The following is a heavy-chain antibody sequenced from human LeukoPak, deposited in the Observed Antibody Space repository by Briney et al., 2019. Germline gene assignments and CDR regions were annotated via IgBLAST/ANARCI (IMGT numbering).Heavy chain of an antibody. CDR3: ARDQYDSSGYQSYYYGMDV. CDR2: VSSSSGST. CDR1: GFSFSDFA. Sequence: GGSLRLPCAASGFSFSDFAMSWVRQTPGKGLEWVSAVSSSSGSTYYADSVKGRFTISRDTSKNTLFLQMNSLRAEDTAVYYCARDQYDSSGYQSYYYGMDVWGQGTTVTVSS. J-gene: IGHJ6*02. D-gene: IGHD3-22*01. V-gene: IGHV3-23*01.